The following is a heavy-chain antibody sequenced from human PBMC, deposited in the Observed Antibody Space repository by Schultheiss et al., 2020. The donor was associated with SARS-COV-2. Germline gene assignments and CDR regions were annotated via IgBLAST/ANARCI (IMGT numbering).Heavy chain of an antibody. CDR2: ISAYNGNT. CDR3: AYGTLGYCSSTSCYRWSAFDY. J-gene: IGHJ4*02. CDR1: GYTFTSYG. D-gene: IGHD2-2*02. Sequence: ASVKVSCKASGYTFTSYGISWVRQAPGQGLEWMGWISAYNGNTNYAQKLQGRVTMTTDTSTSTAYMELRSLRSDDTAVYYCAYGTLGYCSSTSCYRWSAFDYWGQGTLVTVSS. V-gene: IGHV1-18*04.